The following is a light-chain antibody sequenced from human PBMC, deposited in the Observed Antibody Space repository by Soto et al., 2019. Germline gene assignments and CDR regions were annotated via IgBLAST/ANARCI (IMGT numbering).Light chain of an antibody. Sequence: EIVLTQSPATLSLSPGERATLSCRASQSVSSYLAWYQQKSGQAPRLLIHDASNRATGVPARFSGSGSGTDFTLTISTLEPEVFAVYYCQQRSNWPRFTFGPGTKVDIK. CDR3: QQRSNWPRFT. CDR1: QSVSSY. CDR2: DAS. V-gene: IGKV3-11*01. J-gene: IGKJ3*01.